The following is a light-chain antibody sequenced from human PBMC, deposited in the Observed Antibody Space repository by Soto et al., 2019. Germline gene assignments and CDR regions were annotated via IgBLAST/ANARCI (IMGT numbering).Light chain of an antibody. CDR1: QSISHW. J-gene: IGKJ1*01. Sequence: DIQMTQFHATVSASVGDSVTISCRASQSISHWLAWYQQKPGKAPKFLIYDASSLESGVPSRFSGSGSGTEFTLTISSLQPGDFATYYCQLDDFGLGTFGPGTKV. CDR3: QLDDFGLGT. V-gene: IGKV1-5*01. CDR2: DAS.